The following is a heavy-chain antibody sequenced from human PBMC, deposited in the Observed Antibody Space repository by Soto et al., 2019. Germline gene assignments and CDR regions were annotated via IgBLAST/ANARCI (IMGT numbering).Heavy chain of an antibody. Sequence: QVQLVQSGAEVKKPGSSVKVSCKASGGTFSSYTISWVRQAPGQGLEWMGRIIPILGIANYAQKFQGRVTISADNSTRTAYVELSRLRYEDTAVYYCARGGGTMVRGVKVWFDPWGQGTLVTVSS. CDR2: IIPILGIA. CDR3: ARGGGTMVRGVKVWFDP. J-gene: IGHJ5*02. CDR1: GGTFSSYT. D-gene: IGHD3-10*01. V-gene: IGHV1-69*02.